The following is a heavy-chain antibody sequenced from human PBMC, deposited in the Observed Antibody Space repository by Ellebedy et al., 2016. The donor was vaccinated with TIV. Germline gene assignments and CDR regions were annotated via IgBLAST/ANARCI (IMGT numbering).Heavy chain of an antibody. CDR1: GYPFSSYG. V-gene: IGHV1-18*04. Sequence: AASVKVSCKASGYPFSSYGMSWARQAPGRGLEWMGWISANGENTNYAQKFQGRVTMTADTSTSTIYKELRSLRSDDTAVYFCARDYGTKSVDYWGQGTLVTVSS. J-gene: IGHJ4*02. D-gene: IGHD3-16*01. CDR2: ISANGENT. CDR3: ARDYGTKSVDY.